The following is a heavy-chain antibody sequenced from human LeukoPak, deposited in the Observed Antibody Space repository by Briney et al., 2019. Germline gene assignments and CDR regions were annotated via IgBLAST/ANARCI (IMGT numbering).Heavy chain of an antibody. CDR2: IRNSGGST. CDR3: AKGARGYIDY. V-gene: IGHV3-23*01. D-gene: IGHD3-10*01. CDR1: RFTFSSYG. J-gene: IGHJ4*02. Sequence: PGGSLRLSCAVSRFTFSSYGKSCAREAPGKGLEWVSAIRNSGGSTYYADSVKGRFTISRDNSKNTLYLQMNSLRAEDTAVYYCAKGARGYIDYWRQGTLVTVSS.